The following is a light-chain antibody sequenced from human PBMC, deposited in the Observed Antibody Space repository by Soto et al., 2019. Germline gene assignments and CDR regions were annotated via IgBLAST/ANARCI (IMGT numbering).Light chain of an antibody. CDR3: MKALHTPRT. CDR1: QSLLHSNGYNY. V-gene: IGKV2-28*01. CDR2: LGS. J-gene: IGKJ1*01. Sequence: DIVMTQSPLSLPVTPGEPASISCRSSQSLLHSNGYNYLDWYLQKPGQSPQLLIYLGSNRASGVPDRFSGSGSGTDFTMKISRVAAEDVGVYYCMKALHTPRTFGQGTKVEIK.